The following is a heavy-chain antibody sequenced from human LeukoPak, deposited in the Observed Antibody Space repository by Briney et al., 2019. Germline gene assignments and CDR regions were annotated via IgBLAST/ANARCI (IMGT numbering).Heavy chain of an antibody. D-gene: IGHD3/OR15-3a*01. CDR1: GGTFSSYA. V-gene: IGHV1-69*13. J-gene: IGHJ4*01. CDR3: ATERGLGDFDY. CDR2: IIPIFGTA. Sequence: ASVKVSCKASGGTFSSYAISWVRQAPGQGLEWMGGIIPIFGTANYAQKFQGRVTITADESTSTAYMELSSLRSEDTAVYYCATERGLGDFDYWGQGTLVTVSS.